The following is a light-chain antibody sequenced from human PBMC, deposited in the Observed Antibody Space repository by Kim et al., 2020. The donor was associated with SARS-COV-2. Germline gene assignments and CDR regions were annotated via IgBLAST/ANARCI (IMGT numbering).Light chain of an antibody. CDR3: QQYNNWPPT. V-gene: IGKV3-15*01. CDR2: GAS. CDR1: QSVSSN. J-gene: IGKJ1*01. Sequence: EIVMTQSPATLSVSPRERATLSCRAGQSVSSNLAWYQQKPGPAPRLLIYGASTRATGIPARFSGSGSGTEFTLTISSLQSEDFAVYYCQQYNNWPPTFGQGTKVDIK.